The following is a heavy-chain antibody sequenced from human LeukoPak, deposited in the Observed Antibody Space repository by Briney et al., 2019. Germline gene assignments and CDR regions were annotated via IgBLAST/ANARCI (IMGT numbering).Heavy chain of an antibody. CDR1: GFTFKSFS. J-gene: IGHJ4*02. V-gene: IGHV3-33*08. D-gene: IGHD3-22*01. Sequence: GGSLRLSCGGSGFTFKSFSMHWVRQAPGKGLEWVALIWFDGSREYYGDSVKGRFIISRDNSKNTLYLQMNSLRAEDTAVYYCARWLSYKIDSNGFLDYWGQGTLVTVSS. CDR2: IWFDGSRE. CDR3: ARWLSYKIDSNGFLDY.